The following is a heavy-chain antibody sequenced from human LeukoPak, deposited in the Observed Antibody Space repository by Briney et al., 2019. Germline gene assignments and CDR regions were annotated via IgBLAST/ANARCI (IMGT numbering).Heavy chain of an antibody. J-gene: IGHJ5*02. V-gene: IGHV4-39*07. Sequence: PLETLSLTCTVSGGSISSSSYYWGWIRQPPGKGLEWIGSIYFSGTTYYNPSLQSRVTISVDTAKNQFSLKVTSVTAADTAAYYWARCAHCTGVSCYSPYNWFDPWGQGTLVTVSS. CDR1: GGSISSSSYY. D-gene: IGHD2-15*01. CDR2: IYFSGTT. CDR3: ARCAHCTGVSCYSPYNWFDP.